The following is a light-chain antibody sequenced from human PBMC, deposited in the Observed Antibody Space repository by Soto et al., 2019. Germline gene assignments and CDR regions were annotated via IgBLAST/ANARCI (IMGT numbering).Light chain of an antibody. V-gene: IGLV1-51*01. Sequence: QSVLTQPPSVCAAPGQKVTISCSGSSSNIGGNSVSWYQQLPGTAPKLLIYDDNKRPSGIPDRFSGSKSGTSATLGITGFQTGDEADYYCGSWDSSLSDHVLGNGTKVTVL. CDR1: SSNIGGNS. J-gene: IGLJ1*01. CDR2: DDN. CDR3: GSWDSSLSDHV.